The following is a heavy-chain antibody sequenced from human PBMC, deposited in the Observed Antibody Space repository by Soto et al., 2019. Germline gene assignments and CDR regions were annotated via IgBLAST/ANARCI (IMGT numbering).Heavy chain of an antibody. CDR3: ARENGDYESFDY. CDR1: GGSISSYY. Sequence: PSETLSLTCTVSGGSISSYYWSWIRQPPGKGLEWIGYIYYSGSTNYNPSLKSRVTISVDTSKNQFSLKLSSVTAADTAVYYCARENGDYESFDYWGQGTLVTVSS. CDR2: IYYSGST. J-gene: IGHJ4*02. V-gene: IGHV4-59*01. D-gene: IGHD4-17*01.